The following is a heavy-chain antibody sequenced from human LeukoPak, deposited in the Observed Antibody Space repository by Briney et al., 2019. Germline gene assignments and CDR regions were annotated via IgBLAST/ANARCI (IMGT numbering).Heavy chain of an antibody. D-gene: IGHD6-19*01. J-gene: IGHJ5*02. Sequence: SETLSLTCTVSGGSIINHYWSWIRQPAGKGLEWIGRIYSSGSANYSPSLKSRVSMSIGTSNNHFSLNLTSVTAADTALYFCARDVRYASGWSTPESWGQGTLVTVSS. V-gene: IGHV4-4*07. CDR3: ARDVRYASGWSTPES. CDR1: GGSIINHY. CDR2: IYSSGSA.